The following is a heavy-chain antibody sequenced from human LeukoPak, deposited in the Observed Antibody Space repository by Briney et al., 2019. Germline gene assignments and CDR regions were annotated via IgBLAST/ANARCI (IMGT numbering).Heavy chain of an antibody. CDR3: AAGIVVVPAAIQDCFDY. J-gene: IGHJ4*02. V-gene: IGHV1-18*01. Sequence: GASVKVSCKASGYTFTSYGIRWVRQAPGQGLEWMGWISAYNGNTNYAQKLQGRVTMTTDTSTSTAYMELRSLRSDDTAVYYCAAGIVVVPAAIQDCFDYWGQGTLVTVSS. CDR1: GYTFTSYG. D-gene: IGHD2-2*02. CDR2: ISAYNGNT.